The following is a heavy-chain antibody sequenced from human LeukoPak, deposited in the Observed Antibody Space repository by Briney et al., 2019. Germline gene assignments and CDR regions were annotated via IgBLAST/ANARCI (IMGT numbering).Heavy chain of an antibody. J-gene: IGHJ4*02. Sequence: ASVKVSCKASGYTFTGYYMHWVRQAPGQGLEWMGWINPNSGGTNYAQKFQGGVTMTRDTSISTAYMELSRLRSDDTAVYYCARGRMYYYLPDYWGQGTLVTVSS. V-gene: IGHV1-2*02. D-gene: IGHD3-10*01. CDR1: GYTFTGYY. CDR3: ARGRMYYYLPDY. CDR2: INPNSGGT.